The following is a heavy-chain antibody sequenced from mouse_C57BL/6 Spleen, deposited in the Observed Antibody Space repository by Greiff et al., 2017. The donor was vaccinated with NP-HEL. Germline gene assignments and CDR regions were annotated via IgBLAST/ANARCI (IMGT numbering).Heavy chain of an antibody. J-gene: IGHJ2*01. D-gene: IGHD4-1*01. V-gene: IGHV1-54*01. CDR2: INPGSGGT. Sequence: QVQLKQSGAELVRPGTSVKVSCKASGYAFTNYLIEWVKQRPGQGLEWIGVINPGSGGTNYNEKFKGKATLTADKSSSTAYMQLSSLTSEDSAVYFCARSTNWDGDYWGQGTTLTVSS. CDR1: GYAFTNYL. CDR3: ARSTNWDGDY.